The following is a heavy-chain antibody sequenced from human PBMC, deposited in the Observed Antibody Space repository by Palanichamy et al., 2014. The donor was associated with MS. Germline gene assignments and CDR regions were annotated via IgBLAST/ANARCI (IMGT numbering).Heavy chain of an antibody. J-gene: IGHJ4*02. CDR1: GGIFHSYG. CDR2: IIPVLNSL. CDR3: AKTSRGHDYGYLFSDYFDS. Sequence: QVQLMQSGTEVKKPGSSVTVSCKASGGIFHSYGINWVRQAPGQGLEWLGGIIPVLNSLNYAQKFQGRVTIRADASTNTTYMELASLRSEDTAVYYCAKTSRGHDYGYLFSDYFDSWGQGTLIIVSA. D-gene: IGHD4-17*01. V-gene: IGHV1-69*01.